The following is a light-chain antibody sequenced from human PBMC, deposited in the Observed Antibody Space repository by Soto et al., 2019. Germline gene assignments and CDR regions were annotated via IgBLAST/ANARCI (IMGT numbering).Light chain of an antibody. CDR1: SSDVGGYDF. V-gene: IGLV2-14*01. CDR3: SSHTSSSSPYV. CDR2: EVS. J-gene: IGLJ1*01. Sequence: QSALTQPASVSGSPGQSITISCPGTSSDVGGYDFVSWFQQHPGKAPKLMISEVSDRPSGVSNRFSGSKSGNTASLTISGLQAEDEADYYCSSHTSSSSPYVFGTGTKVTVL.